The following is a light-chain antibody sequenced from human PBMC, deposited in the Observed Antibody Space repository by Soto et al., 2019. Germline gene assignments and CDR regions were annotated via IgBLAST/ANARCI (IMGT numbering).Light chain of an antibody. CDR2: VAS. J-gene: IGKJ1*01. CDR3: QKYNSAPWT. CDR1: QGISNY. Sequence: DIQMTQSPSSLSASVGDRVTITCRASQGISNYLAWYQQQPGKVPKLLIYVASTLQSRVPSRFSGSGSGTDLPLTISSLQPEDVATYYGQKYNSAPWTFGQGTKVEIK. V-gene: IGKV1-27*01.